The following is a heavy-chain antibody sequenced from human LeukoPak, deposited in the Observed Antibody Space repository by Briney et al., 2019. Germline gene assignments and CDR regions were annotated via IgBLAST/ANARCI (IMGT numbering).Heavy chain of an antibody. Sequence: SSETLSLTCTVSGGSISSYYWSWIRQPPEKGLEWIGYIHYSGSTNYNPSLKSRVTISEDTSKSQLSLKLSSVTAADTAVYYCARGGPDYFDHWGQGTLVTVSS. J-gene: IGHJ4*02. CDR2: IHYSGST. D-gene: IGHD1-14*01. CDR3: ARGGPDYFDH. CDR1: GGSISSYY. V-gene: IGHV4-59*01.